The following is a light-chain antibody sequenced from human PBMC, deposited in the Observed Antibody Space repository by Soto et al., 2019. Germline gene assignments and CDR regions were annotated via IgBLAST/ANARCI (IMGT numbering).Light chain of an antibody. J-gene: IGLJ3*02. CDR3: ISFTSSNTWV. CDR2: EVS. V-gene: IGLV2-14*01. Sequence: QSALTQPASVSGSPGQSITISCTGSSSDVGGYNYVSWYQQHPGKAPKFMIYEVSNRPSGVSNRFSGSKSGNTASLTISGLQTEDEADYYCISFTSSNTWVFGGGTKLTVL. CDR1: SSDVGGYNY.